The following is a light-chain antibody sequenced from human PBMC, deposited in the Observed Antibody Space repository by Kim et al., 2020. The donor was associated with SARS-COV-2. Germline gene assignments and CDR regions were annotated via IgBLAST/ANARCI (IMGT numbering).Light chain of an antibody. CDR1: SANIGSNT. CDR2: NNN. CDR3: AAWDASLNGPV. J-gene: IGLJ3*02. V-gene: IGLV1-44*01. Sequence: GQGVTISCSGSSANIGSNTVTWYQQLPGTAPKLLIYNNNQRPSGVPDRFSGSKSGTSASLAISGLQSEDEADYYCAAWDASLNGPVFGGGTQLTVL.